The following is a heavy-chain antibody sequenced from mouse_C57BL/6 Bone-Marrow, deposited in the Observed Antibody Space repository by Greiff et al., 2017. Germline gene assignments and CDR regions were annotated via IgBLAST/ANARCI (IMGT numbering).Heavy chain of an antibody. D-gene: IGHD1-1*01. V-gene: IGHV5-4*01. CDR3: ARDEGVTTAVAGDWFAY. Sequence: EVKLVESGGGLVKPGGSLKLSCAASGFTFSSYAMSWVRQTPEKRLEWVATISDGGSYTYYPDIVKGRFTISRENAKNNLYVQMSHLKSEDTAMYYCARDEGVTTAVAGDWFAYWGQGTLVTVSA. CDR2: ISDGGSYT. CDR1: GFTFSSYA. J-gene: IGHJ3*01.